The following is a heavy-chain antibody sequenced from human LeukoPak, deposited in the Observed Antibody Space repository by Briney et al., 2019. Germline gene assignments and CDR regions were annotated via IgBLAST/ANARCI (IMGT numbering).Heavy chain of an antibody. CDR3: ARNGYYYDHPCDY. D-gene: IGHD3-22*01. V-gene: IGHV3-30-3*01. J-gene: IGHJ4*02. CDR2: ISYDGSNK. CDR1: GFTFSSYA. Sequence: GGSLRLSCAASGFTFSSYAMHWIRQAPGKGLEWVAVISYDGSNKYYADSAKGRFTISRDNSKNTLYLQMNSLRAEDTAVHYCARNGYYYDHPCDYWGQGTLVTVSS.